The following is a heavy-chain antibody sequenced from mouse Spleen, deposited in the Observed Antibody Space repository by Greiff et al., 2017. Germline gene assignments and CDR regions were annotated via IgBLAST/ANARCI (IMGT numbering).Heavy chain of an antibody. J-gene: IGHJ2*01. CDR2: IYPGSGST. CDR1: GYTFTSYW. V-gene: IGHV1S22*01. CDR3: TTAPELDY. Sequence: LQQPGSELVRPGASVKLSCKASGYTFTSYWMHWVKQRHGQGLEWIGNIYPGSGSTNYDEKFKSKGTLTVDTSSSTAYMHLSSLTSEDSAVYDCTTAPELDYWGQGTTLTVSS.